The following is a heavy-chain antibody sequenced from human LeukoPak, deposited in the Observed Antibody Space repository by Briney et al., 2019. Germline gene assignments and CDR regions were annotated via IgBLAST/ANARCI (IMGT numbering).Heavy chain of an antibody. V-gene: IGHV4-59*08. CDR3: ARHATYYDILTGYYTGAFDI. Sequence: SETLSLTCTVSGGSISSYYWSWIRQPPGKGLEWIGYIYYSGSTNYNPSLKSRVTISVDTSKNQFSLKLSSVTAADTAVYYCARHATYYDILTGYYTGAFDIWGQGTMVTVSS. CDR1: GGSISSYY. J-gene: IGHJ3*02. CDR2: IYYSGST. D-gene: IGHD3-9*01.